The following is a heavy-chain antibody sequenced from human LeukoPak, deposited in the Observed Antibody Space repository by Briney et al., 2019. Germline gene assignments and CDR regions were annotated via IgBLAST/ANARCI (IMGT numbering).Heavy chain of an antibody. Sequence: SETLSLTCTVSGGSISSYYWSWIRQPPGKGLEWIGYIYYSGSTNCNPSLKSRVTISVDTSKNQFSLKLSSVTAADTAVYYCARGTGRFGELFPNWFDPWGQGTLVTVSS. J-gene: IGHJ5*02. D-gene: IGHD3-10*01. CDR3: ARGTGRFGELFPNWFDP. CDR2: IYYSGST. CDR1: GGSISSYY. V-gene: IGHV4-59*01.